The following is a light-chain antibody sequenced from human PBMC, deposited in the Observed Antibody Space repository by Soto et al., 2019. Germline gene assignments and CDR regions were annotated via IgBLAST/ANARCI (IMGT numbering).Light chain of an antibody. Sequence: DIQMTQSPSSLSASVGDRVTITCRASQSISSYLNWYQQKPGKAPKRLIYAASSLQSGVPSRFSGRGSGTDLTLTISMLPPEDFATYYCQQSYSTPPFTFGPGTKVDIK. CDR1: QSISSY. V-gene: IGKV1-39*01. J-gene: IGKJ3*01. CDR2: AAS. CDR3: QQSYSTPPFT.